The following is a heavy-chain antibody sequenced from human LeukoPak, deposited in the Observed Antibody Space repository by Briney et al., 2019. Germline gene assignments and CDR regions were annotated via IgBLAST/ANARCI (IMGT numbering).Heavy chain of an antibody. J-gene: IGHJ4*02. CDR2: ISSSSSYI. V-gene: IGHV3-21*01. CDR1: GFTFKTYT. Sequence: GGSLRLSCAASGFTFKTYTMHWVRQAPGMGLEWVSSISSSSSYIFYADSVKGRFTISRDNAKNSLYLQMNSLRAEDTAVYYCARGLNRLNDYWGQGTLVTVSS. CDR3: ARGLNRLNDY. D-gene: IGHD1-14*01.